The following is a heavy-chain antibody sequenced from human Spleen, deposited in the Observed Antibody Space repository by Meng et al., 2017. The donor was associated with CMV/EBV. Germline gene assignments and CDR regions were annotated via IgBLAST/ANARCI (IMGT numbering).Heavy chain of an antibody. Sequence: GGSLRLSCATSGFTFNEYAMHWVRQAPGKGLEWVSGISWNSDTIAYADSVKGRFTISRDNAKNSLYLQVNSLRPEDTALYYCAKDSAYDSSRTFDHWGQGTLVTVSS. V-gene: IGHV3-9*01. CDR2: ISWNSDTI. CDR1: GFTFNEYA. CDR3: AKDSAYDSSRTFDH. D-gene: IGHD3-22*01. J-gene: IGHJ4*02.